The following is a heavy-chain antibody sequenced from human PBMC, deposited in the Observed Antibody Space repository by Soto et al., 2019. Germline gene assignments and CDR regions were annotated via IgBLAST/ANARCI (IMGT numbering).Heavy chain of an antibody. D-gene: IGHD1-26*01. CDR3: ARTYSQWEALHYFDF. CDR2: IIPIFGTT. Sequence: QVQLVQSGAEVKKPGSSVKVSCTASGGTFSRYGFTWVRQAPGQGFQWMGGIIPIFGTTHYEQNFQGSLSTTADESTSNVYMELSSLRSDDTAIYFCARTYSQWEALHYFDFWGQGTLVTVSS. V-gene: IGHV1-69*01. J-gene: IGHJ4*02. CDR1: GGTFSRYG.